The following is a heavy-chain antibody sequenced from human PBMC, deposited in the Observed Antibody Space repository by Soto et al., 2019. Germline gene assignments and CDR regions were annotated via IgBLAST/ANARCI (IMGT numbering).Heavy chain of an antibody. CDR2: IYPGDSDT. CDR3: ARMGENYDSSGLALDY. Sequence: GESLKISCKGSGYSFTSYWIGWVRQMPGKGLEWMGIIYPGDSDTRYSPSFQGQVTISADKSISTAYLQWSSLKASDTAMYYCARMGENYDSSGLALDYWGQGTLVTVS. CDR1: GYSFTSYW. V-gene: IGHV5-51*01. J-gene: IGHJ4*02. D-gene: IGHD3-22*01.